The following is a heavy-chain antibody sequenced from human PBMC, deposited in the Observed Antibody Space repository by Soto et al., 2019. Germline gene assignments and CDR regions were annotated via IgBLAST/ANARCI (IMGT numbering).Heavy chain of an antibody. J-gene: IGHJ4*02. D-gene: IGHD2-2*01. CDR1: GYTFTDYG. CDR3: AMEYCTSTSCYGSDF. V-gene: IGHV1-18*04. Sequence: QVQLVQSGADVKNPGASVKVSCKASGYTFTDYGISWVRQAPGQGLEWMGWISTHNGDTKFAQNLQGRLIMTTDTSTSTAYMELTSLRSDDTALYYCAMEYCTSTSCYGSDFWGQGTLVTVSS. CDR2: ISTHNGDT.